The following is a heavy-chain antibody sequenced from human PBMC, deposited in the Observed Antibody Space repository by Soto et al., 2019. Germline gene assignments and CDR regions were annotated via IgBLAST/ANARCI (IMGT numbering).Heavy chain of an antibody. V-gene: IGHV3-53*04. Sequence: EVQLVESGGGLVQPGGSLRLSCAASGFTVSSNYMSWVRQAPGKGLEWVSVIYSGGSTYYADSVKGRFTISRHNSKNTLYLQMNSLRAEDTAVYYCARESQYYDILTGYYTGSAFDIWGQGTMVTVSS. CDR1: GFTVSSNY. CDR2: IYSGGST. J-gene: IGHJ3*02. D-gene: IGHD3-9*01. CDR3: ARESQYYDILTGYYTGSAFDI.